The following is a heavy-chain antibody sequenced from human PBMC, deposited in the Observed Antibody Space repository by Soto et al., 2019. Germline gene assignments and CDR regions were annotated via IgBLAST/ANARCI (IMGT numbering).Heavy chain of an antibody. V-gene: IGHV4-4*07. CDR2: IYTSGST. CDR3: ERDFYDSSVYYYPAPLGY. J-gene: IGHJ4*02. CDR1: GGSISSYY. Sequence: SETLSLTCTVSGGSISSYYWSWIRQPAGKGLEWIGRIYTSGSTNYNPSLKSRVTMSVDTSKNQFSLKLTSVTAADSAIYYCERDFYDSSVYYYPAPLGYWGRETRVTVSS. D-gene: IGHD3-22*01.